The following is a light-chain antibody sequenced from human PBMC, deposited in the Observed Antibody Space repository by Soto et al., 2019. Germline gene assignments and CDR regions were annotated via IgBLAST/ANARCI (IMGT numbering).Light chain of an antibody. Sequence: SYELTQPPSGSVAPGQTARNTCGGHNIGSKSVLWYQQKPGQAPVLVVYDDSDRPSGIPERFSGSNSGNTATLTISRVEAGDEADYYCQVWDSSSDHVVFGGGTKLTVL. CDR1: NIGSKS. V-gene: IGLV3-21*02. J-gene: IGLJ2*01. CDR3: QVWDSSSDHVV. CDR2: DDS.